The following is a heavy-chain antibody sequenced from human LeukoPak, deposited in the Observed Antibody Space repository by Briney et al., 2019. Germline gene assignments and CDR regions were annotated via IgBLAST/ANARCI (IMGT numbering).Heavy chain of an antibody. J-gene: IGHJ4*02. CDR1: GFTFSSYS. CDR3: ARVRYYYDSSGYPFDY. D-gene: IGHD3-22*01. V-gene: IGHV3-21*01. CDR2: ISSSSSYI. Sequence: GGSLRLSCAASGFTFSSYSMNWVRQAPGKGLEWVSSISSSSSYIYYADSVKGRFTTSRDNAKNSLYLQMNSLRAEDTAVYYCARVRYYYDSSGYPFDYWGQGTLVTVSS.